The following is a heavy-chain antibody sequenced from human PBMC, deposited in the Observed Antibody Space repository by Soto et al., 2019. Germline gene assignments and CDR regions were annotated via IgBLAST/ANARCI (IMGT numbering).Heavy chain of an antibody. D-gene: IGHD3-10*01. V-gene: IGHV4-30-4*02. CDR2: IYYSGST. J-gene: IGHJ6*02. CDR3: ARESAYYGSGTQYYYYYGMDV. CDR1: GGSISSGDYY. Sequence: PSETLSLTCTVSGGSISSGDYYWSWIRQPPGKGLEWIGYIYYSGSTYYNPSLKSRVTISVDTSKNQFSLKLSSVTAADTAVYYCARESAYYGSGTQYYYYYGMDVWGQGTTVTVSS.